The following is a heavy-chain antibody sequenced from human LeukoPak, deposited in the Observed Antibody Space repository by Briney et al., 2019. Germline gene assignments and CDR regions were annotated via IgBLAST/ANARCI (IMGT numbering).Heavy chain of an antibody. V-gene: IGHV3-33*01. CDR3: ARRDKRGSAFDI. CDR2: IWYDGSNK. Sequence: PGGSLRLSCAASGFTFSSYGMHWVRQAPGKGLEWVAVIWYDGSNKYYADSVKGRFTISRDNSKNTLYLQMNSLRAEDTAVYYCARRDKRGSAFDIWGQGTMVTVSS. D-gene: IGHD5-12*01. J-gene: IGHJ3*02. CDR1: GFTFSSYG.